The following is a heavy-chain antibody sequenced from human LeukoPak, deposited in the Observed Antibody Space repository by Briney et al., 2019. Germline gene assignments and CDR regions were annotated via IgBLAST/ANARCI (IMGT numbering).Heavy chain of an antibody. CDR2: IIPSLGTP. CDR1: GDTFSNYA. CDR3: ARAGSSRFSVPYYFNY. V-gene: IGHV1-69*04. D-gene: IGHD6-13*01. J-gene: IGHJ4*02. Sequence: SVKVSCKASGDTFSNYAISWVRQAPGQGLEWVGRIIPSLGTPNYAQKFQGRVTITADRSTTTAYMELSNLRFEDTAVYYCARAGSSRFSVPYYFNYWGQGTPVTVSS.